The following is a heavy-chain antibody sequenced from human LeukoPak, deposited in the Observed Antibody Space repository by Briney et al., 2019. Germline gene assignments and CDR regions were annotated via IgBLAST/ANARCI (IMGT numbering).Heavy chain of an antibody. CDR3: ARGILNPQLYGY. CDR1: GFTFSTYW. D-gene: IGHD2-2*01. CDR2: IKQDGSER. J-gene: IGHJ4*02. Sequence: GGSLRLSCAASGFTFSTYWMNWARQAPGKGLEWVANIKQDGSERYYVDSVKGRFTISRDNAKNSVYLQMNSLRAEDTAVYYCARGILNPQLYGYWGQGTLVTVSS. V-gene: IGHV3-7*01.